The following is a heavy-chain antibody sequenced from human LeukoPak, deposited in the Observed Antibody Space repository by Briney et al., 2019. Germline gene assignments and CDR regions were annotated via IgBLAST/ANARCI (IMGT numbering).Heavy chain of an antibody. V-gene: IGHV4-31*03. CDR2: IYYSGST. Sequence: PSQTLSLTCTVSGGSISSGGYYWSWIRQHPGKGLEWIGYIYYSGSTYYNPSLKSRVAISVDTSKNQCSLKLSSVTAADTAVYYCARGAILTGLDYWGQGTLVTVSS. J-gene: IGHJ4*02. CDR1: GGSISSGGYY. CDR3: ARGAILTGLDY. D-gene: IGHD3-9*01.